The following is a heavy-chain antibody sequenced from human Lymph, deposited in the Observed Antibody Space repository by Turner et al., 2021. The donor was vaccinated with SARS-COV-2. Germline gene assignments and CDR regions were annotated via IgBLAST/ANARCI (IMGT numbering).Heavy chain of an antibody. CDR1: GDDFTGYY. V-gene: IGHV1-2*02. CDR3: ARSRDLQSMVRGVDPFDY. Sequence: VQLVQSGAEETNPGPPKRVSCKDSGDDFTGYYRHWVRQAPGQGLEWMGWINPNSGGTNYAQKFQGRVTMTRDTSISTAYMELSRLRSDDTAVYYCARSRDLQSMVRGVDPFDYWGQGTLVTVSS. J-gene: IGHJ4*02. D-gene: IGHD3-10*01. CDR2: INPNSGGT.